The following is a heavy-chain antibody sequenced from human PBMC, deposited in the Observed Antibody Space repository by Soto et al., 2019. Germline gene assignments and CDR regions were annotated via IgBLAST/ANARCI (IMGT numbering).Heavy chain of an antibody. V-gene: IGHV3-23*01. J-gene: IGHJ5*02. CDR3: AKPSIGNYLSWFDP. CDR1: GFTFSSYA. D-gene: IGHD1-7*01. CDR2: VSGTGGST. Sequence: EVQLLESGGGLVRPGGSLRLSCAASGFTFSSYAMTWVRQAPGKGLEWVSGVSGTGGSTCYADSVKGRFTISRDNSKNTLYLQMNSLRAEDTAVYYCAKPSIGNYLSWFDPWGQGTLVTVSS.